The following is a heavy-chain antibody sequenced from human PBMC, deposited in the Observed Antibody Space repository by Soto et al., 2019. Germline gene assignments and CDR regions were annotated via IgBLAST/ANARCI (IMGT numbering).Heavy chain of an antibody. J-gene: IGHJ4*02. D-gene: IGHD1-7*01. V-gene: IGHV3-33*01. CDR2: IRFDGSNE. Sequence: GGSLRLSCAVPGGIFHGYGMHWVRQAPDKGLEWVAIIRFDGSNEEYADSVKGRFTISRDNSKNTLYLQMNNLGAEDTAVYYCERDGIGGTVFRGYLDYWGRGTVVTVSS. CDR1: GGIFHGYG. CDR3: ERDGIGGTVFRGYLDY.